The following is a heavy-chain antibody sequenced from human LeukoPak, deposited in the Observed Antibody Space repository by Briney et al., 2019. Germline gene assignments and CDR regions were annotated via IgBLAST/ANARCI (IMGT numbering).Heavy chain of an antibody. J-gene: IGHJ5*02. Sequence: ASVKVSCKASGYTFTSYYMHWVRQAPGQGLEWMGIINPSGGSTSYAQKFQGRVTMTRDTSISTAYMELSRLRSDDTAVYYCARVYTIQGYNWFDPWGQGTLVTVSS. D-gene: IGHD3-10*01. CDR2: INPSGGST. CDR1: GYTFTSYY. CDR3: ARVYTIQGYNWFDP. V-gene: IGHV1-46*01.